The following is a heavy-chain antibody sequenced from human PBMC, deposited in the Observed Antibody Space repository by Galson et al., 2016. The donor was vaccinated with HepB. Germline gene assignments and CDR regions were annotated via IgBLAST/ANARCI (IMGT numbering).Heavy chain of an antibody. D-gene: IGHD2/OR15-2a*01. CDR3: ARGAYCNTNFCPGPFDY. Sequence: SLRLSCAASGFTFSDHYMDWVRQAPGKGLEWVARTRNKPQRYSKEYAASVKGRFTIPRDDSKNSIYLQMNGLKIEDKAVYYCARGAYCNTNFCPGPFDYWGQGTRVTVSS. CDR1: GFTFSDHY. CDR2: TRNKPQRYSK. J-gene: IGHJ4*02. V-gene: IGHV3-72*01.